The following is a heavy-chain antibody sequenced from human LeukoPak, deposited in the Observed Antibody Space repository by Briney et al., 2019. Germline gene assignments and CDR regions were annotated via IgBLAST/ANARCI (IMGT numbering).Heavy chain of an antibody. V-gene: IGHV3-30*02. J-gene: IGHJ4*02. Sequence: GGSLRLSCAASGFTFSSYGMHWVRQAPGKGLEWVAFIRYDGSNNYYADSVKGRFTISRDNSKNTLYLQVNSLRAEDTAVYYCAKYGDYVDYWGQGTLVTVSS. CDR1: GFTFSSYG. CDR2: IRYDGSNN. CDR3: AKYGDYVDY. D-gene: IGHD4-17*01.